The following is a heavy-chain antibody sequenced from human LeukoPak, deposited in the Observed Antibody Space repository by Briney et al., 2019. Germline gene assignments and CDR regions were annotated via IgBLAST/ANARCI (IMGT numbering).Heavy chain of an antibody. V-gene: IGHV4-4*02. Sequence: SETLSLTCAVSGGSISSSNWWSWVRQPPGKGLEWIGEIYHSGSTNYNPSLKSRVTISIDKSRSQFSLNLSSVTAADTSFYYCAREDYYFDNWGQGTLVTVSS. CDR3: AREDYYFDN. CDR2: IYHSGST. D-gene: IGHD4/OR15-4a*01. CDR1: GGSISSSNW. J-gene: IGHJ4*02.